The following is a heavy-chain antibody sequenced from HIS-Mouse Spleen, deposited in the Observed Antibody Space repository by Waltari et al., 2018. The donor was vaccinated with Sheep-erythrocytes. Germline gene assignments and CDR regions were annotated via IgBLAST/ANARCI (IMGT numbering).Heavy chain of an antibody. CDR3: ARFYGDFTRAFDI. D-gene: IGHD4-17*01. Sequence: QVQLVQSGAEVKKPGASVKVSCKASGYTFTSYGISWVRQAPGQGLEWMGWISAYNGNTSTSTAYMELRSLGSDDPAVYYCARFYGDFTRAFDIWGQGTMVTVSS. CDR2: ISAYNG. V-gene: IGHV1-18*01. J-gene: IGHJ3*02. CDR1: GYTFTSYG.